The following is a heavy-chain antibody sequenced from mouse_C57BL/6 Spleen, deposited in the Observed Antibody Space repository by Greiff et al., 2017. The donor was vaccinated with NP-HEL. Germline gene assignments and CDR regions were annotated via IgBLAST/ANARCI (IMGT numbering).Heavy chain of an antibody. Sequence: VMLVESGPGLVAPSQSLSITCTVSGFSLTSYGVHWVRQPPGKGLEWLVVIWSDGSTTYNSALKSRLSISKDNSKSQAFLKMNSLHTDDTAMYYCAIHGSRYFDVWGTGTTVTVAS. J-gene: IGHJ1*03. CDR1: GFSLTSYG. CDR3: AIHGSRYFDV. D-gene: IGHD1-1*01. CDR2: IWSDGST. V-gene: IGHV2-6-1*01.